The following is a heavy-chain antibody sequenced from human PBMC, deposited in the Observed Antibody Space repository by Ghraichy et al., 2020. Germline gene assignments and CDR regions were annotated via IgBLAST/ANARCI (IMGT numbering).Heavy chain of an antibody. Sequence: GESLNISCAASGFTFSSYWMHWVRQAPGKGLVWVSRINSDGSATTYADSVKGRFTISRDNAKKTLYLQMHSLRAEDTAVYYCARVGIVGTTMGYFDCWGQGTLVTVSS. J-gene: IGHJ4*02. CDR3: ARVGIVGTTMGYFDC. V-gene: IGHV3-74*01. D-gene: IGHD1-26*01. CDR1: GFTFSSYW. CDR2: INSDGSAT.